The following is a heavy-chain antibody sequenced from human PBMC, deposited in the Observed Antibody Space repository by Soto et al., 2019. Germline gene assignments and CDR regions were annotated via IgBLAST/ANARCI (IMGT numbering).Heavy chain of an antibody. V-gene: IGHV3-23*01. J-gene: IGHJ4*02. CDR1: GFTFSTYT. Sequence: EVQLLESGGGLVQPGGSLRLSCVASGFTFSTYTMSWVRQAPGKGLEWVSVISGSGGSPYYADSVQGRFSISRDNPKNTLYMEMNSLGGEDTAMFYCAKARCSTTNCYVPDYWGQGTLVTVSS. D-gene: IGHD2-2*01. CDR2: ISGSGGSP. CDR3: AKARCSTTNCYVPDY.